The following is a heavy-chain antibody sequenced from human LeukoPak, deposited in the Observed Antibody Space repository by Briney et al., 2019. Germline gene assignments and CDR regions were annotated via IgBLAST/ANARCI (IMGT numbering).Heavy chain of an antibody. V-gene: IGHV1-69*13. Sequence: ASVKVSCKASGGTFSSYAISWVRQAPGQGLEWMGGIIPMFETANYAQKFQGRVTITADEFTTTVYMELSSLRSEDTAVYYCARVTFPFSYYYYMDVWGKGTTVTISS. CDR1: GGTFSSYA. J-gene: IGHJ6*03. CDR2: IIPMFETA. D-gene: IGHD2/OR15-2a*01. CDR3: ARVTFPFSYYYYMDV.